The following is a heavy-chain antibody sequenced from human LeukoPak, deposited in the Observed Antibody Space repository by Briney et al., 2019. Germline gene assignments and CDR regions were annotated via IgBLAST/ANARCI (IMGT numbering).Heavy chain of an antibody. J-gene: IGHJ5*02. D-gene: IGHD5-24*01. CDR1: GGSTNIYY. Sequence: SETLSLTCTVSGGSTNIYYCSWIRQPPGKGLEWIGYIYYSGSTNYNPSLKSRVTISVDTSKNQFSLKMSSVTAADTAVYYCARARDWHINNWFVLWGERTLVIVSS. CDR2: IYYSGST. CDR3: ARARDWHINNWFVL. V-gene: IGHV4-59*01.